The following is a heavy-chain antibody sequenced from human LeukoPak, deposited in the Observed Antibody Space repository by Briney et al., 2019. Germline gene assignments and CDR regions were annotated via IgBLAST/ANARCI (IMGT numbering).Heavy chain of an antibody. J-gene: IGHJ4*02. CDR2: IYHSGST. D-gene: IGHD3-10*01. CDR1: GYSISSGYY. V-gene: IGHV4-38-2*01. Sequence: SETLSLTCAVSGYSISSGYYWGWIRQPPGKGLEWIGSIYHSGSTYYNPSLKSRVTISVDTSKNQFSLKLSSVTAADTAVYYCARGSGSSPFDYWGQGTLVTVSS. CDR3: ARGSGSSPFDY.